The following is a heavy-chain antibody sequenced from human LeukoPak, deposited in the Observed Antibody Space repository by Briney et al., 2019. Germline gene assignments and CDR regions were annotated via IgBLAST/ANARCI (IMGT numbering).Heavy chain of an antibody. CDR1: GYTFTGYY. D-gene: IGHD5-12*01. Sequence: WASVKVSCKASGYTFTGYYMHWVRQAPGQGLEWMGWINPNSGGTNYAQKFQGRVTMTRDTSISTAYMELSRLRSDDTAVYYCARAIVATMGEDYWGQGTLVTVSS. V-gene: IGHV1-2*02. CDR3: ARAIVATMGEDY. CDR2: INPNSGGT. J-gene: IGHJ4*02.